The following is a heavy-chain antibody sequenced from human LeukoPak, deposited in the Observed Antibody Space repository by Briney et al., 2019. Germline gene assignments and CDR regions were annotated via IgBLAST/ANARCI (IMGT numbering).Heavy chain of an antibody. CDR3: ARALMSPISI. D-gene: IGHD3-10*02. Sequence: SETLSLTCTVSGGSVSSSSYYWDWIRQPPGKGLEWIGEINHSGSTNYNPSLKSRVTISVDTSKNQFSLKLSSVTAADTAVYYCARALMSPISIWGQGTMVTVSS. CDR1: GGSVSSSSYY. V-gene: IGHV4-39*07. CDR2: INHSGST. J-gene: IGHJ3*02.